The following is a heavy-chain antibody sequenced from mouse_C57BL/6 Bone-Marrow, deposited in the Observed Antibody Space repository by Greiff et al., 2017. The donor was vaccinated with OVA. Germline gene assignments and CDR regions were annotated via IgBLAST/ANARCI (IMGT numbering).Heavy chain of an antibody. Sequence: VQRVESGAELVRPGASVKLSCKASGYTFTSYGMSWVKQRPGQGLEWIGEIYPGSGNTYYNEKFKGKATLTADKSSSTASMELRSLTSEDSAVYFCARGYGSGRFAYWGQGTLVTVSA. V-gene: IGHV1-81*01. CDR1: GYTFTSYG. CDR3: ARGYGSGRFAY. D-gene: IGHD1-1*01. J-gene: IGHJ3*01. CDR2: IYPGSGNT.